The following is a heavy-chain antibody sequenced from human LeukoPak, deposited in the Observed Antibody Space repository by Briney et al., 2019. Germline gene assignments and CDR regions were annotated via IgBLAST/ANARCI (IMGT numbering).Heavy chain of an antibody. CDR1: GGSFSGYY. Sequence: SETLSLTCAVHGGSFSGYYWSWIRQPPGKGLEWIGEINHSGSTNYNPSLKSRVTISVDTSKNQFSLKLSSVTAADTAVYYCARRIAAAGKGFRWFDPWGQGTLVTVSS. D-gene: IGHD6-13*01. CDR3: ARRIAAAGKGFRWFDP. CDR2: INHSGST. V-gene: IGHV4-34*01. J-gene: IGHJ5*02.